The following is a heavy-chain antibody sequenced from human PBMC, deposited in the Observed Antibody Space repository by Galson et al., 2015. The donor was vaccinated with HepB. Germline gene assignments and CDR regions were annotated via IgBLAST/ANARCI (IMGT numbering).Heavy chain of an antibody. J-gene: IGHJ4*02. CDR2: ISSSGSTI. V-gene: IGHV3-48*03. D-gene: IGHD3-16*01. Sequence: SLRLSCAASGFTFSSYEMNWVRQAPGKGLEWVSYISSSGSTIYYADSVKGRFTISRDNAKNSLYLQMNSLRAEDTAVYYCARDQGGYDYVWGSYGYWGQGTLVTVSS. CDR1: GFTFSSYE. CDR3: ARDQGGYDYVWGSYGY.